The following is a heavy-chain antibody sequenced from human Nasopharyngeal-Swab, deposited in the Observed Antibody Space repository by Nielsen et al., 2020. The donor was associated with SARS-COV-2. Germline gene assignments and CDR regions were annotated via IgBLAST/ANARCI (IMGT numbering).Heavy chain of an antibody. V-gene: IGHV4-39*02. CDR1: GGSITSSRHR. Sequence: SETLSLTCTVSGGSITSSRHRWGWIRQPPGKGLQWIGQILVNRYTEYHPSVRGRIPVYADTSENSFSLRLSSVTAADTAVYYCARLDPFGSEDKWGQGTLVTVSS. D-gene: IGHD3-3*01. J-gene: IGHJ4*02. CDR2: ILVNRYT. CDR3: ARLDPFGSEDK.